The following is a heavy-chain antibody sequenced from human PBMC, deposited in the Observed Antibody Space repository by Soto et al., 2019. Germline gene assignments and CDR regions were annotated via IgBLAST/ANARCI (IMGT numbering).Heavy chain of an antibody. J-gene: IGHJ3*02. D-gene: IGHD6-13*01. V-gene: IGHV3-9*01. CDR2: ISWNSVSI. Sequence: AGGSLRLSGAASGFTFDDYSIHWVRQAPGKGLEWVSGISWNSVSIGYADSVKGRFTISRDNAKKSLYLQMNSLRAEDTALYYCSHTGPTGYSSSWYRAFDICGQGTIVT. CDR1: GFTFDDYS. CDR3: SHTGPTGYSSSWYRAFDI.